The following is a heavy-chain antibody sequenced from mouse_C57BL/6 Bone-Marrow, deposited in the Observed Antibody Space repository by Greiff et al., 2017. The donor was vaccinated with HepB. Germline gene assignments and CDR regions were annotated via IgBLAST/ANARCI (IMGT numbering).Heavy chain of an antibody. CDR3: ARDLITTVVAFDY. V-gene: IGHV5-4*01. CDR1: GFTFSSYA. J-gene: IGHJ2*01. Sequence: EVMLVESGGGLVKPGGSLKLSCAASGFTFSSYAMSWVRQTPEKRLEWVATISDGGSYTYYPDNAKNNLYLQMSHLKSEDTAMYYCARDLITTVVAFDYWGQGTTLTVSS. D-gene: IGHD1-1*01. CDR2: ISDGGSYT.